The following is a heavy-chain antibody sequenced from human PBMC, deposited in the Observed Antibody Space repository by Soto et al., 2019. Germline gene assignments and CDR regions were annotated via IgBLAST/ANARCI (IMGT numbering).Heavy chain of an antibody. D-gene: IGHD1-20*01. CDR2: MSPRRGNT. V-gene: IGHV1-8*01. CDR3: AGGGYNWNDYSY. Sequence: QVQLVQSGAEVKKPGASVKVSCKASGYSFTNYDINWVRQATGQGLEWMGWMSPRRGNTGYAQKFQGRVAMTRNTAIRTAYLELSSLTSGCTAVYYCAGGGYNWNDYSYCGQGTLVSVSS. J-gene: IGHJ4*02. CDR1: GYSFTNYD.